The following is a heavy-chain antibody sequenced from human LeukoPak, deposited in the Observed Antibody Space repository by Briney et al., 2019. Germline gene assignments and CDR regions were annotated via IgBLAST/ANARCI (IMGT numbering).Heavy chain of an antibody. D-gene: IGHD3-10*01. CDR1: GFTVSSNY. V-gene: IGHV3-66*01. CDR2: FYSGGST. J-gene: IGHJ4*02. Sequence: GGSLRLSCAASGFTVSSNYMSWVRQAPGKGLEWVSVFYSGGSTYYADSVKGRFTISRDNSKNTLYLQMNSLRVEDTAVYYCARGGGSGSYSFDYWGQGTLVTVSS. CDR3: ARGGGSGSYSFDY.